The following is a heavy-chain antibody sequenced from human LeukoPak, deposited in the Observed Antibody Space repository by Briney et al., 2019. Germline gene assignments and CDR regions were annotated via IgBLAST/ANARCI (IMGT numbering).Heavy chain of an antibody. CDR1: GFTFSSYW. CDR2: IKQDGSEK. V-gene: IGHV3-7*03. Sequence: PGGSLRLSCAASGFTFSSYWMSWVRQAPGKGLEWVANIKQDGSEKYYVDSVKGRFTISRDNAKNSLYLQMNSLRAEDTAVYYCASFLSGRKNSGSYSEDFDYWGQGTLVTVSS. D-gene: IGHD3-10*01. CDR3: ASFLSGRKNSGSYSEDFDY. J-gene: IGHJ4*02.